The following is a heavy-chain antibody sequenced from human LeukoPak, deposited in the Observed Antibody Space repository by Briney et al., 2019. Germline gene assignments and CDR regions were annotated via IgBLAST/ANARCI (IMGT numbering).Heavy chain of an antibody. V-gene: IGHV3-48*03. CDR3: VRELNDLT. J-gene: IGHJ5*02. CDR2: ISSRGSSI. CDR1: GFIFSDFE. Sequence: GGSLRLSCAASGFIFSDFEMNWVRQAPGKGPECVSYISSRGSSIFYADSVRGRFTVSRDNAKSSLSLQMNSLRVEDTAIYYCVRELNDLTWGQRALVTVSS. D-gene: IGHD3-3*01.